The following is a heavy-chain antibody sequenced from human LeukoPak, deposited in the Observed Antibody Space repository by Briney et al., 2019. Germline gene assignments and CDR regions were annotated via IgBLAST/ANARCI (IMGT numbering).Heavy chain of an antibody. J-gene: IGHJ6*04. D-gene: IGHD6-19*01. Sequence: PSETLSLTCAVYGGSFSGYYWSWIRQPPGKGLEWIGEINHSGSTNYNPSLKSRVTISVDTSKNQFSLKLSSVTAADTAVYYCARVQISGWYGVYYYYGMDVWAKGPRSPSPQ. CDR1: GGSFSGYY. CDR2: INHSGST. CDR3: ARVQISGWYGVYYYYGMDV. V-gene: IGHV4-34*01.